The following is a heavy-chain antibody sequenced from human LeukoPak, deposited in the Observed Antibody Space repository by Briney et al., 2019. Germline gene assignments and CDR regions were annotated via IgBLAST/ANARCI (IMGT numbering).Heavy chain of an antibody. J-gene: IGHJ4*02. V-gene: IGHV3-21*01. CDR3: ARGRLTFGPPGV. Sequence: GGSLRLSCAASGFTFSSYSMNWVRQAPGKGLEWVSSISSSSSYIYYADSVKGRFTISRDNAKNSLYLQMNSLRAEDTAVYYCARGRLTFGPPGVWGQGTLVTVSS. CDR2: ISSSSSYI. CDR1: GFTFSSYS. D-gene: IGHD3-16*01.